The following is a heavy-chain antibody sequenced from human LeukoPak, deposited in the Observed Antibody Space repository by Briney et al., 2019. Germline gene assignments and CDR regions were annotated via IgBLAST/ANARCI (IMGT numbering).Heavy chain of an antibody. J-gene: IGHJ4*02. CDR1: GASITTHY. Sequence: PSETLSLTCTVSGASITTHYWSWIRQSPGEGLEWIGYADYTGSTKYNPSLKSRVTMSLDTSNNQFSLKLDPVTAADTAVYYCAGGYSSDWYFNCWGQGTQVTVSS. CDR3: AGGYSSDWYFNC. V-gene: IGHV4-59*11. D-gene: IGHD6-19*01. CDR2: ADYTGST.